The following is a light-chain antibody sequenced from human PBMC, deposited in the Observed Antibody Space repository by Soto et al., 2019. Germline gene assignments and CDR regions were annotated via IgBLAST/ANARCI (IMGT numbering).Light chain of an antibody. V-gene: IGLV2-23*02. CDR1: SSDVGSYNL. J-gene: IGLJ3*02. Sequence: QSALTQPASVSGSPGQSITIPCTGTSSDVGSYNLVSWYQQHPGKAPKLMIYEVKKWPSGVSNRFSGSKSGNTASLTISGLQAEDEADYYCCSYAGSSTWVFGGGTKLTVL. CDR2: EVK. CDR3: CSYAGSSTWV.